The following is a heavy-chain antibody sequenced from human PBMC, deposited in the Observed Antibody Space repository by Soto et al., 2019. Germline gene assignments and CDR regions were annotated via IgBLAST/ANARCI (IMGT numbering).Heavy chain of an antibody. V-gene: IGHV3-33*01. Sequence: GGSLRLSCAASGFTFSSYGMHWVRQAPGKGLEWVAVIWYDGSNKYYADSVKGRFTISRDNSKNTVYLQMNSLRAEDTAVYYCAREPTYYYGSGSYPSYYYYGMDVWGQGTTVTVSS. CDR3: AREPTYYYGSGSYPSYYYYGMDV. CDR2: IWYDGSNK. J-gene: IGHJ6*02. D-gene: IGHD3-10*01. CDR1: GFTFSSYG.